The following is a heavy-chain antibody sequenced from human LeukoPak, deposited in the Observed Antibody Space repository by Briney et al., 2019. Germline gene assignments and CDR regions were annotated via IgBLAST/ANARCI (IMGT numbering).Heavy chain of an antibody. CDR2: IKSKTDGLTR. D-gene: IGHD3-16*02. V-gene: IGHV3-15*01. J-gene: IGHJ4*02. CDR1: GFTLCNAW. Sequence: GGSLRLPCAASGFTLCNAWMRGARQAPGKAGEWVGRIKSKTDGLTRDYAEPVKRIFTISRDDSRTALYLQMNSRKTEDIALYYCTTDSTRLITFGGVIGAFDYWGQGTLVTVAS. CDR3: TTDSTRLITFGGVIGAFDY.